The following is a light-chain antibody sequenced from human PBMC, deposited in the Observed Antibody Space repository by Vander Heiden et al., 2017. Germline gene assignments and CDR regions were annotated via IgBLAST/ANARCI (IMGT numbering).Light chain of an antibody. Sequence: DIQMTQSPSSLSVSVGDRVTITCRASQSVSNFLNWYQQKPGKAPKLLIYAASNLQSGVPSRFSGAGSGTDFTLTISSLQPEDFGTYYCQQTFTIVTFGHGTQVNIK. CDR1: QSVSNF. CDR3: QQTFTIVT. V-gene: IGKV1-39*01. J-gene: IGKJ3*01. CDR2: AAS.